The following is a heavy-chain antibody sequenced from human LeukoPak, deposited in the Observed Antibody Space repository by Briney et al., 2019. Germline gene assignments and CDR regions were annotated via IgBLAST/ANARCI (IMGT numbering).Heavy chain of an antibody. J-gene: IGHJ4*02. CDR1: GYTFTGYY. CDR3: ARAPIRQGPPTGIVVVPAASPLDY. V-gene: IGHV1-2*02. Sequence: ASVKVSCKASGYTFTGYYMHWVRQAPGQGLEWMGWINPNSDGTNYAQKFQGRVTMTRDTSISTAYMELSRLRSDDTAVYYCARAPIRQGPPTGIVVVPAASPLDYWGQGTLVTVSS. D-gene: IGHD2-2*01. CDR2: INPNSDGT.